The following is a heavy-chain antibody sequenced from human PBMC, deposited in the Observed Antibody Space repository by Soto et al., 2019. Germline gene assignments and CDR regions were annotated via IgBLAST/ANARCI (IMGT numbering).Heavy chain of an antibody. V-gene: IGHV3-33*01. D-gene: IGHD6-19*01. CDR3: ARTGQWLADY. J-gene: IGHJ4*02. CDR2: IWYDGSNK. Sequence: QVQLVESGGGVVQPGRSLRLSCAASGFTFSSYGMHWVRQAPGKGLEWVAVIWYDGSNKYYADSVKGRFTISRDNSKNTLDRQLNSLRAEDTAVYYCARTGQWLADYWGQGTLVTVSS. CDR1: GFTFSSYG.